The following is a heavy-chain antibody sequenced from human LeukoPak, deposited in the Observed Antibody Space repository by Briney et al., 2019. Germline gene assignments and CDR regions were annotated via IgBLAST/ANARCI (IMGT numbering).Heavy chain of an antibody. V-gene: IGHV4-34*01. CDR1: GGSLSGYY. D-gene: IGHD2-15*01. CDR3: ARRGTAYCRGGNCYSDKYFDY. Sequence: SETLSLTCAVYGGSLSGYYWTWIRQTPGKGLEWIGEINYSGNTNYNRSLKSRVTISADTSKNQFSLSLSSVTAADTAVYYCARRGTAYCRGGNCYSDKYFDYWGQGTQVTVSS. J-gene: IGHJ4*02. CDR2: INYSGNT.